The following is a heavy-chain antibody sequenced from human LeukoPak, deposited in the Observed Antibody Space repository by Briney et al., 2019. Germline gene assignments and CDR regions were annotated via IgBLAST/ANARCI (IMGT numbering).Heavy chain of an antibody. Sequence: SETLSLTCTVSGYSISSSYYWGWIRQPPGKGLEWIGSIYYSGSTYYNPSLKSRVTISVDTSKNQFSLKLSSVTAADTAVYYCARDTEGGSYFLNYFDYWGQGTLVTVSS. CDR1: GYSISSSYY. J-gene: IGHJ4*02. CDR3: ARDTEGGSYFLNYFDY. CDR2: IYYSGST. D-gene: IGHD1-26*01. V-gene: IGHV4-38-2*02.